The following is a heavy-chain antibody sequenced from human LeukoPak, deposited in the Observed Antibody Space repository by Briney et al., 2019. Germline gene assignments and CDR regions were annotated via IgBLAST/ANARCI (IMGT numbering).Heavy chain of an antibody. CDR1: GFTFSNQW. Sequence: PGGSLRLSCAASGFTFSNQWMYWVRQAPGKGLVWVSRINTDGSSTTYADSVKGRFTISRDNAKNTLYLQMNSLRAEDTAVYYCARGLVGLYYYYYYMDVWGKGITVTVSS. J-gene: IGHJ6*03. D-gene: IGHD2-21*01. CDR3: ARGLVGLYYYYYYMDV. CDR2: INTDGSST. V-gene: IGHV3-74*03.